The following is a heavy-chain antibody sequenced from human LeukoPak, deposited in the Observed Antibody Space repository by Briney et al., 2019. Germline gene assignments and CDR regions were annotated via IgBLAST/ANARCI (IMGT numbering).Heavy chain of an antibody. CDR3: ARRLGRYYDSSGYDIPYYFDY. CDR2: INHSGST. Sequence: PSETLSLTCAVYGGSFSGYYWSWIRQPPGKGLEWIGEINHSGSTNYNPSLKSRVTISVDTSKNQFSLKLSSVTAADTAVYYCARRLGRYYDSSGYDIPYYFDYWGQGTLVTVSS. V-gene: IGHV4-34*01. CDR1: GGSFSGYY. J-gene: IGHJ4*02. D-gene: IGHD3-22*01.